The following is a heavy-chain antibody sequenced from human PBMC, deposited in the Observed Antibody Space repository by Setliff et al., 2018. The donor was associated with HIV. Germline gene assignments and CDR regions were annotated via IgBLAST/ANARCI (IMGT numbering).Heavy chain of an antibody. CDR1: GYTFSTYA. J-gene: IGHJ4*02. D-gene: IGHD3-16*02. CDR2: IIPIFGTA. Sequence: ASVKVSCKASGYTFSTYAISWVRQAPGQGLEWMGRIIPIFGTAHYAQKFQGRVTITADKSTSTAYMELSSLRSEDTAVYYCARALGELSLYPFYWGQGTLVTVSS. V-gene: IGHV1-69*06. CDR3: ARALGELSLYPFY.